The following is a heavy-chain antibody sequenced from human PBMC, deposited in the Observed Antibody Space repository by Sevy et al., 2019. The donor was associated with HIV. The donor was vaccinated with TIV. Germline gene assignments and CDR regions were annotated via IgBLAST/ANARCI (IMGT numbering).Heavy chain of an antibody. CDR2: ISGSGGST. CDR1: GFTFSSYA. V-gene: IGHV3-23*01. CDR3: AKDHAYYYDSSGPPTPDY. D-gene: IGHD3-22*01. J-gene: IGHJ4*02. Sequence: GESLKISCAASGFTFSSYAMSWVRQAPGKGLEWVSAISGSGGSTYYADSVKGRFTISRDNSKNTLYLQMNSLRAEDTAVYYCAKDHAYYYDSSGPPTPDYWGQGTLVTVSS.